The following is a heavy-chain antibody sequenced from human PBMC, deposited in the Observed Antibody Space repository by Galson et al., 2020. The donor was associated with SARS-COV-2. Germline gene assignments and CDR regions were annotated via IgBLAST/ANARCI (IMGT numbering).Heavy chain of an antibody. CDR3: AVFFNDDYELGCDFGCFDP. D-gene: IGHD4-17*01. CDR2: IYISGGT. V-gene: IGHV4-4*07. Sequence: SETLSLTCTVSGGSISSYYWSWIRQPAGKGLEWIARIYISGGTNYNPSFKSRVTMSVDTSKNQFSLKLSAVTAADTAVYYCAVFFNDDYELGCDFGCFDPWGQGTLVTVSS. CDR1: GGSISSYY. J-gene: IGHJ5*02.